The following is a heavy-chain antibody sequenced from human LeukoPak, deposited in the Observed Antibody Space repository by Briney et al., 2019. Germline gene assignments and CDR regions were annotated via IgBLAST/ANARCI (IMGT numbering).Heavy chain of an antibody. CDR1: GFTFSSYA. CDR3: AKGYGQRLVNNWFDP. J-gene: IGHJ5*02. D-gene: IGHD3-16*01. CDR2: ISYDGSIK. Sequence: QPGGSLRLSCAASGFTFSSYALSWVRQTPGKGLEWVAVISYDGSIKYYADPVKGRFTVSRDNSKNTLYLQMNSLRAEDTAVYYCAKGYGQRLVNNWFDPWGQGTLVTVSS. V-gene: IGHV3-30*18.